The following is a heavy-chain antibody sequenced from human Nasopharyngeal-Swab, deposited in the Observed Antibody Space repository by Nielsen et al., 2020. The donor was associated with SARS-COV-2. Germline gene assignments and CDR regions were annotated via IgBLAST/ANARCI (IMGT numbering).Heavy chain of an antibody. D-gene: IGHD4-17*01. J-gene: IGHJ4*02. CDR1: GGSISSYY. CDR3: VRGYGDYDY. Sequence: SETLSLTCTVSGGSISSYYWSWIRQSPGKGLEWIGYIYYSGSTNYNPSLKSRVTISVDTSKNQFSLKLSSVTAADTAVYYCVRGYGDYDYWGQGTLVTVSS. V-gene: IGHV4-59*13. CDR2: IYYSGST.